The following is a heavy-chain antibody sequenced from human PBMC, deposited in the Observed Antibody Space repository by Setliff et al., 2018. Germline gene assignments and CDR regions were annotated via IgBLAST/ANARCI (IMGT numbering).Heavy chain of an antibody. J-gene: IGHJ4*02. CDR2: ISYDGSHK. V-gene: IGHV3-30*07. D-gene: IGHD3-16*02. CDR1: GFTFSSYA. Sequence: GGSLRLSCAASGFTFSSYAMHWVRQAPGKGLEWVAVISYDGSHKYYADSVKGRFTISRDNSKNTLYLQMSSLRSEDTAVYYCVKASSDLSMAYFDLWGQGTLVTVSS. CDR3: VKASSDLSMAYFDL.